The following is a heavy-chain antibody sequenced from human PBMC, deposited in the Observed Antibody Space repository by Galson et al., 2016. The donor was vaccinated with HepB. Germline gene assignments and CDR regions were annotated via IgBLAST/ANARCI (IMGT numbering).Heavy chain of an antibody. J-gene: IGHJ4*02. CDR2: ISAYNGDT. Sequence: SVKVSCKASGYSFNGYGISWVRQAPGQGLEWMGWISAYNGDTKFAEKFQGRVPMTTDTSTSTAYMELRSLRADDAAVYYCARYRAATAYSDFWGQGTLVTVSS. V-gene: IGHV1-18*01. D-gene: IGHD6-25*01. CDR3: ARYRAATAYSDF. CDR1: GYSFNGYG.